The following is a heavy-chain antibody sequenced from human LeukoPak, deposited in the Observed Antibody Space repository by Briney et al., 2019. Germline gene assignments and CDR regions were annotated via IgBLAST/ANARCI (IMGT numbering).Heavy chain of an antibody. Sequence: PGRSLRLSCAASGFTFSSYGMHWVRQAPGKGLEWVAVISYDGSNKYYADSVTGRFTISRDNSKNTLYLQMNSLKPEDTAVYYCTRVGFWSNYVWGNWFDPWGQGTLVTVSS. CDR1: GFTFSSYG. J-gene: IGHJ5*02. D-gene: IGHD4-11*01. CDR2: ISYDGSNK. V-gene: IGHV3-30*03. CDR3: TRVGFWSNYVWGNWFDP.